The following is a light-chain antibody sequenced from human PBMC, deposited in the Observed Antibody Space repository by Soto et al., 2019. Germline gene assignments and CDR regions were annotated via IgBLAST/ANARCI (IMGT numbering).Light chain of an antibody. CDR2: EDG. CDR3: QAWDSNTVV. J-gene: IGLJ3*02. CDR1: KLVDKH. V-gene: IGLV3-1*01. Sequence: SYELTQPPSVSVSPGQTASITCSGAKLVDKHASWYQQRPGQSPVLVIYEDGRRPSGIPERFSGSNSGNTATLTISGTQAMDEADYYCQAWDSNTVVFGGGTKLTVL.